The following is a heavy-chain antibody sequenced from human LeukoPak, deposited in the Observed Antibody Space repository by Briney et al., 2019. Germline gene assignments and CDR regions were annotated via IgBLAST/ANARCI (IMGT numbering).Heavy chain of an antibody. CDR2: IRYDGSIK. V-gene: IGHV3-30*02. CDR3: GKAGGSGYNHFDY. J-gene: IGHJ4*02. D-gene: IGHD3-3*01. Sequence: PGGSLRLSCAASGFSFSNSWMHWVRQAPGKGLDGVAFIRYDGSIKYYADSVKGRFTISRDNSKNTVSLEMNSLRAEDTAIYYCGKAGGSGYNHFDYWGQGTLVTVSS. CDR1: GFSFSNSW.